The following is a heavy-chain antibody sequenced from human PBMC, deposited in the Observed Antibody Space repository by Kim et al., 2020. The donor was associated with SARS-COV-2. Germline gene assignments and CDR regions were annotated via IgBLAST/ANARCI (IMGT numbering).Heavy chain of an antibody. V-gene: IGHV4-59*13. CDR2: IYYSGST. CDR3: ARDERDSSDWANWFDP. D-gene: IGHD6-19*01. Sequence: SETLSLTCTVSGGSISSYYWSWIRQPPGKGLEWIGYIYYSGSTNYNPSLKSRVTISVDTSKNQFSLKLSSVTAADTAVYYCARDERDSSDWANWFDPWGQGTLVTVSS. CDR1: GGSISSYY. J-gene: IGHJ5*02.